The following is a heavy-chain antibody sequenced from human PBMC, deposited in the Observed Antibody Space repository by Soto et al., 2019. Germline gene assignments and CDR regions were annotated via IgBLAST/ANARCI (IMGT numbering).Heavy chain of an antibody. CDR1: GDSVSSNSAA. V-gene: IGHV6-1*01. D-gene: IGHD6-13*01. CDR3: ARGISSSWAPHFDY. J-gene: IGHJ4*02. CDR2: TYYRSKWYN. Sequence: QTLSLTCAISGDSVSSNSAAWNWIRQSPSRGLEWLGRTYYRSKWYNDYAVSVKSRITINPDTSKNQFSLQLNSVTPEDTAVYYCARGISSSWAPHFDYWGQGTLVTVSS.